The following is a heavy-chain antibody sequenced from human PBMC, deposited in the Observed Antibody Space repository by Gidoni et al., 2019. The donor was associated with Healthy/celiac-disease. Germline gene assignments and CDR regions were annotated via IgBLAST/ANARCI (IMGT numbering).Heavy chain of an antibody. CDR1: GFTFSSYA. V-gene: IGHV3-30*01. J-gene: IGHJ4*02. CDR2: ISYDGSNK. CDR3: ARSGPMQLIQLWAFDY. Sequence: QVQLVESGGGVVQPGRSLRLSCAASGFTFSSYAMHWVRQAPGKGLEWVAVISYDGSNKYYADSVKGRFTISRDNSKNTLYLQMNSLRAEDTAVYYCARSGPMQLIQLWAFDYWGQGTLVTVSS. D-gene: IGHD5-18*01.